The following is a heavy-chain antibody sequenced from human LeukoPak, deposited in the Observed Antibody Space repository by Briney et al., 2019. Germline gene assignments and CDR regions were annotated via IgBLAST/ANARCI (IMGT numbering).Heavy chain of an antibody. CDR2: INPSGGST. J-gene: IGHJ4*02. CDR3: ARDPLGEWLRLWEFDY. CDR1: GYTFTSYY. D-gene: IGHD5-12*01. V-gene: IGHV1-46*01. Sequence: GASVKVSCKASGYTFTSYYMHWVRQAPGQGLEWMGIINPSGGSTSYAQKFQGRVTMTRDTSTSTVYMELSSLRSEDTAVYYCARDPLGEWLRLWEFDYWGQGTLVTVSS.